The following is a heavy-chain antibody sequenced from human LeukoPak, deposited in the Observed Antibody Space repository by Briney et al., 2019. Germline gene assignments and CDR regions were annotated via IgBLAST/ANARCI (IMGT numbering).Heavy chain of an antibody. CDR3: ARAGNLNDFDY. J-gene: IGHJ4*02. CDR2: ISYSGST. Sequence: SETLSLTCTVSSASISSGGYFWSWIRQHPGKGLEWIGCISYSGSTCSNPSLKSRLTISLDTSKNQFSLSLTSVTAADTAVYYCARAGNLNDFDYWGQGTLVTVSS. V-gene: IGHV4-31*03. CDR1: SASISSGGYF. D-gene: IGHD1-1*01.